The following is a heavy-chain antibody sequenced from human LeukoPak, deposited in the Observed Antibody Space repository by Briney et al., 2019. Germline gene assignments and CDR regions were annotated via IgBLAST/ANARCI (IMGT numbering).Heavy chain of an antibody. Sequence: GGSLRLSCAATGFTFSSFSMHWVRQAPGKGLEWVAVISYDGSNKYYADSVKGRLTISRDNSKNTLYLQMNSLRAEDTAVYYCAREGPRGNSQFDYWGQGTLVTVSS. CDR2: ISYDGSNK. D-gene: IGHD2/OR15-2a*01. CDR1: GFTFSSFS. V-gene: IGHV3-30*03. J-gene: IGHJ4*02. CDR3: AREGPRGNSQFDY.